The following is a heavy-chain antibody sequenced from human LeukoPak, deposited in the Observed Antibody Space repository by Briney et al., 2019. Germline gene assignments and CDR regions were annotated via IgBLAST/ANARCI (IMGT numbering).Heavy chain of an antibody. CDR3: AREVAVGYCSGGSCLNLPSVYYYMDV. J-gene: IGHJ6*03. D-gene: IGHD2-15*01. CDR1: GYTFTSYY. Sequence: ASVKVSCKASGYTFTSYYIHWVRQAPGQGLEWMGGIIPIFGTANYAQKFQGRVTITADESTSTAYMELSSLRSEDTAVYYCAREVAVGYCSGGSCLNLPSVYYYMDVWGKGTTVTISS. CDR2: IIPIFGTA. V-gene: IGHV1-69*13.